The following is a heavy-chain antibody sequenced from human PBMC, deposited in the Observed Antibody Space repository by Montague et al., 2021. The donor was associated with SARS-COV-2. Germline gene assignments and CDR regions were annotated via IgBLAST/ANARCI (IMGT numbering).Heavy chain of an antibody. CDR1: GVSISSSSYF. CDR3: ARAFIAAAGTTSFDY. V-gene: IGHV4-39*01. Sequence: SETLSLTCTVSGVSISSSSYFWGWIRQPPGKGLEWIGSIYYSGSTYYNPSLKSPVTISVDTSKNQFSLKLSSVTAADTAVYYCARAFIAAAGTTSFDYWGRGALVNVSA. J-gene: IGHJ4*02. D-gene: IGHD6-13*01. CDR2: IYYSGST.